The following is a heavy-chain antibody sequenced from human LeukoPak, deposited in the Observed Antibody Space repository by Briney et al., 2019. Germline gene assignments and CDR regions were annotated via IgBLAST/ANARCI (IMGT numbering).Heavy chain of an antibody. J-gene: IGHJ3*02. CDR3: ARAIYDSSGFYQDYAFDI. V-gene: IGHV4-61*02. CDR2: IYTSGST. D-gene: IGHD3-22*01. CDR1: GGSISSGSYY. Sequence: SQTLSLTCTVSGGSISSGSYYWNWIRQPAGKALEWIGRIYTSGSTNYNPSLKSRVTILIDTSKNQFSLKLSSVTAADTAVYYCARAIYDSSGFYQDYAFDIWGQGTMVTVSS.